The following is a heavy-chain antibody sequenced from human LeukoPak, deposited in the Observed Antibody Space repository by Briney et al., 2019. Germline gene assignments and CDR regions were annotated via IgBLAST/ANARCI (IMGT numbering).Heavy chain of an antibody. V-gene: IGHV4-59*01. CDR3: AKGRKDFDTNLGPFDS. CDR2: VHDSAGT. D-gene: IGHD3-9*01. CDR1: GGSISKYY. J-gene: IGHJ4*02. Sequence: PSETLSLTCTVSGGSISKYYWSWIRQSPGKGLEWLGYVHDSAGTIYNPSLKSRVTISVGTSKTQFSLKVTSVTTADTAVYCCAKGRKDFDTNLGPFDSWGQGILVTVSS.